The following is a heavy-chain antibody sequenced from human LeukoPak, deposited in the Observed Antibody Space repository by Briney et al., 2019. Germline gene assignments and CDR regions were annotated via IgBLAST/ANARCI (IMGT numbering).Heavy chain of an antibody. CDR1: GYSFTSYG. CDR3: AGSSGRTGGWRFDP. J-gene: IGHJ5*02. V-gene: IGHV7-4-1*02. D-gene: IGHD6-19*01. CDR2: ITTNTGNP. Sequence: GESLKISCKGSGYSFTSYGISWVRQAPGQGLEWMGWITTNTGNPTYAQGFTGRFVFSLDTSVSTAYLQISSLKAEDTAVYYCAGSSGRTGGWRFDPWGQGTLVTVSS.